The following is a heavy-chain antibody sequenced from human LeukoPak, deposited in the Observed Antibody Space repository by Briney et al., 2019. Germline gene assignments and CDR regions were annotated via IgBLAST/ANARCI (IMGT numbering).Heavy chain of an antibody. D-gene: IGHD2-21*02. CDR2: ISGSSSYI. CDR3: ARTYCGGDCRGYYYSYYMDV. Sequence: GGSLRLSCAASGFTFSTYNMNWVRQAPGKGLEWVSSISGSSSYIYYADSVKGRFSISRDNAKNSLYLQMNSLRAEDTAVYYCARTYCGGDCRGYYYSYYMDVWGKGTTVTISS. V-gene: IGHV3-21*04. J-gene: IGHJ6*03. CDR1: GFTFSTYN.